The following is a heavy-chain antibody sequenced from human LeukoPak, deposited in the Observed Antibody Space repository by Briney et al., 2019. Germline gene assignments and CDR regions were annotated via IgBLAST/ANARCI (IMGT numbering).Heavy chain of an antibody. CDR1: GGTFSSYA. V-gene: IGHV1-69*01. CDR2: IIPIFGTA. CDR3: ARTLDGGPISFDY. D-gene: IGHD3/OR15-3a*01. J-gene: IGHJ4*02. Sequence: GASVKVSCKASGGTFSSYAISWVRQAPGQGLEWMGGIIPIFGTANYAQKFQGRVTITADESTSTAYMELSSLRSEDTAVYYCARTLDGGPISFDYWGQGTLVTVSS.